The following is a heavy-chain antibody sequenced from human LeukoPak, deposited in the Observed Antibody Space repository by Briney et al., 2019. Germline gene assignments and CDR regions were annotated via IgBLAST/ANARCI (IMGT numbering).Heavy chain of an antibody. V-gene: IGHV3-7*01. Sequence: PGGSLRLSCAASGFTFSSYWMSWVRQAPGKGLEWVANIKQDGSEKYYVDSVKGRFTISRDNAKNSLYLQMNSLRAEDTAVYYCARDGNYYDSSGYFHNQDAFDIWGQGTMVTVSS. J-gene: IGHJ3*02. CDR3: ARDGNYYDSSGYFHNQDAFDI. CDR1: GFTFSSYW. D-gene: IGHD3-22*01. CDR2: IKQDGSEK.